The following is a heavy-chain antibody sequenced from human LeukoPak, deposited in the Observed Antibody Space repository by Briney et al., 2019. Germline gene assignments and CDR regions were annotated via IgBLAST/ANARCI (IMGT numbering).Heavy chain of an antibody. CDR3: ASPTETTVDAFDI. D-gene: IGHD4-17*01. CDR1: GYTFTRYG. CDR2: ISAYNGNT. Sequence: ASVKVSCKASGYTFTRYGISWVRQAPGQGLEWMGWISAYNGNTNYAQKLQGRVTMTTDTSKSTAYMELRSLRSDDTAVYYCASPTETTVDAFDIWGQGTMVTVSS. V-gene: IGHV1-18*01. J-gene: IGHJ3*02.